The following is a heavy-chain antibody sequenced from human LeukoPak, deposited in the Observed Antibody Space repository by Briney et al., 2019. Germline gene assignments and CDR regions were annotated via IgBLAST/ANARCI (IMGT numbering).Heavy chain of an antibody. CDR2: INPNSGGT. J-gene: IGHJ4*02. CDR1: GYTFTGYY. D-gene: IGHD2-8*01. V-gene: IGHV1-2*02. Sequence: GASVKVSFKASGYTFTGYYMHWVRQAPGQGLEWMGWINPNSGGTNYAQKFQGRVTMTRDTSISTAYMEVSRLTSDDTAVYYCARYSVVPSAFFDYWGQGTLVTVSS. CDR3: ARYSVVPSAFFDY.